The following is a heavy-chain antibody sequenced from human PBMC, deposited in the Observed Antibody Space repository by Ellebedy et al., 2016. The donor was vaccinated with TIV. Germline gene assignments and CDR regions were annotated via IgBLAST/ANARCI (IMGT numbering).Heavy chain of an antibody. J-gene: IGHJ4*02. CDR3: ARVSEYTYSFDY. CDR2: ISSSSRYI. CDR1: GFTFSDYY. V-gene: IGHV3-11*06. Sequence: GGSLRLSXAASGFTFSDYYMSWIRQAPGKGLEWVSYISSSSRYIYSADSVKGRFTISRDNAKNSLYLQMNTLRVEDTAVYYCARVSEYTYSFDYWGQGILVTVSS. D-gene: IGHD5-18*01.